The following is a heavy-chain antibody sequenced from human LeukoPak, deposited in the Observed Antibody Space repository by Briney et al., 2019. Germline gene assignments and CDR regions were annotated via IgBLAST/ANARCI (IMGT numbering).Heavy chain of an antibody. Sequence: GGSLRLSCAASGFTFSSNSMSWVRQAPGKGLEWVSVIYSGGSTYYSYSVKGRFTISRHKSKHTLYLQMNSLRAEDTAVYYCGSHRARHSSSSNCYCYGMDVWGQGTTVSVSS. CDR3: GSHRARHSSSSNCYCYGMDV. J-gene: IGHJ6*02. D-gene: IGHD6-6*01. CDR2: IYSGGST. CDR1: GFTFSSNS. V-gene: IGHV3-53*04.